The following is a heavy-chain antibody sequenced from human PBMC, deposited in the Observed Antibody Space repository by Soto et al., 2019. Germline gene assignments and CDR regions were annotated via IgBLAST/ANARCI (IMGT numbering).Heavy chain of an antibody. D-gene: IGHD5-12*01. CDR1: GFTVSSNY. V-gene: IGHV3-53*01. J-gene: IGHJ4*02. CDR3: PREPRRDGYN. CDR2: IYSGGST. Sequence: LRLSCAASGFTVSSNYMSWVRQAPGKGLEWVSVIYSGGSTYYADSVKGRFTISRDNSKNALYLQMNSLRAEDTAVYYCPREPRRDGYNWGQGTLVTVSS.